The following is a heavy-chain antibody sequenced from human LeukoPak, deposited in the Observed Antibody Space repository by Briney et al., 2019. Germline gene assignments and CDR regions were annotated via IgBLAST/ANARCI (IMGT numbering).Heavy chain of an antibody. V-gene: IGHV3-30*03. Sequence: GGSLRLSCAASGFTFSRYGMHWVRQAPGKGLEWVAVISYDGSDKYYADSVKGRFTISRDNSKNTLYLQMNSLRAEDTAMYYCAREFNSFLADCSGGQCLFMSWGQGILVTVSS. CDR3: AREFNSFLADCSGGQCLFMS. CDR1: GFTFSRYG. J-gene: IGHJ4*02. D-gene: IGHD2-15*01. CDR2: ISYDGSDK.